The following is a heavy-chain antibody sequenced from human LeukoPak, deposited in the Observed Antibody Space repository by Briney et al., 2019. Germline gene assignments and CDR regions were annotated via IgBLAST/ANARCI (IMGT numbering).Heavy chain of an antibody. Sequence: SQTLSLTCTVSGGSISSGDYYWSWIRQPPGKGLEWIGYICYSGSTYYNPSLKSRVTISVDTSKNQFSLKLSSVTAADTAVYYCARGYDSWSGYYQNWFDPWGQGTLVTVSS. CDR1: GGSISSGDYY. J-gene: IGHJ5*02. CDR3: ARGYDSWSGYYQNWFDP. V-gene: IGHV4-30-4*08. CDR2: ICYSGST. D-gene: IGHD3-3*01.